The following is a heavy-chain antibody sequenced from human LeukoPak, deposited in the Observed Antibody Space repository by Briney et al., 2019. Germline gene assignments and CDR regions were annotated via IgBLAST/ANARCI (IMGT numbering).Heavy chain of an antibody. CDR1: GYTFTGYY. CDR3: ARDSWRSANSWVSNYYYDSSGSLDY. Sequence: ASVKVSCKTSGYTFTGYYIHWVRQAPGQGLEWMGWINPNSGDTNYAQKFQGRVTMTRDTSISTAYMELSRLRSDDTAVYYCARDSWRSANSWVSNYYYDSSGSLDYWGQGTLVTVSS. J-gene: IGHJ4*02. V-gene: IGHV1-2*02. D-gene: IGHD3-22*01. CDR2: INPNSGDT.